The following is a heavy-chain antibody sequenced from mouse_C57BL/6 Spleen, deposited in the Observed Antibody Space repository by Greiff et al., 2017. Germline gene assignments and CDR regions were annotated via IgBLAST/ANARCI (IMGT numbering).Heavy chain of an antibody. V-gene: IGHV1-26*01. Sequence: EVQLQQSGPELVKPGASVKISCKASGYTFTDYYMNWVKQSHGKSLEWIGDINPNNGGTSYNQKFKGKATLTVDKSSSTAYMELRSLTSDDSAVYYCARSRPYCYGSSYFDYWGQGTTLTVSS. CDR2: INPNNGGT. CDR3: ARSRPYCYGSSYFDY. CDR1: GYTFTDYY. D-gene: IGHD1-1*01. J-gene: IGHJ2*01.